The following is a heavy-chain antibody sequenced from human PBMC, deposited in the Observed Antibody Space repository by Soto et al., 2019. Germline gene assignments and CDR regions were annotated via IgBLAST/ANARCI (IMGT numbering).Heavy chain of an antibody. J-gene: IGHJ4*02. V-gene: IGHV4-39*01. CDR1: GGSISSSSYY. Sequence: QLQLQESGPGLVKPSETLSLTCTVSGGSISSSSYYWGWIRQPPGKGLEWIGSIYYSGSTYYNPSLKSRVTISVDTSKNQCSLKLSSVTAADTAVYYCARLVVMDGGVYDYWGQGTLVTVSS. D-gene: IGHD2-21*01. CDR3: ARLVVMDGGVYDY. CDR2: IYYSGST.